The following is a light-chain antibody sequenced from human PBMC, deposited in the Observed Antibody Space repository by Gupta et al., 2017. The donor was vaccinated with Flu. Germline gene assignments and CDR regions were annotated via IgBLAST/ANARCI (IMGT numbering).Light chain of an antibody. Sequence: DIQMTQSPSTLSASVGDRVTITCRASQNVSNWLAFYQQKPGQAPKLLIYRASRVESGVPSRFSGSGSGTXFTLTIXSLQPDDFATYYCQHEHCYPFTFGXGTKVDIK. CDR1: QNVSNW. J-gene: IGKJ2*01. CDR3: QHEHCYPFT. V-gene: IGKV1-5*03. CDR2: RAS.